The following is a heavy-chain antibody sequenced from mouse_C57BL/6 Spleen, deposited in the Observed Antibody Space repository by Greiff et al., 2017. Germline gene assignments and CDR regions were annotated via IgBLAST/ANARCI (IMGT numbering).Heavy chain of an antibody. J-gene: IGHJ1*03. CDR2: INPNYGTT. Sequence: EVQLVESGPELVKPGASVKISCKASGYSFTDYNMHWVKQSNGKSLEWIGVINPNYGTTSYNQKFKGKATLTVDQSSSPAYMQLNSLTSEDSAVYSWAKDSRSYDYWNVDVWGKGTTVTVSS. D-gene: IGHD1-1*01. V-gene: IGHV1-39*01. CDR1: GYSFTDYN. CDR3: AKDSRSYDYWNVDV.